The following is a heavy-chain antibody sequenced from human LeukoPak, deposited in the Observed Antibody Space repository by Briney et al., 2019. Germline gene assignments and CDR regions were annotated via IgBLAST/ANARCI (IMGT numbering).Heavy chain of an antibody. Sequence: ASVKVSCKASGYTFTSYDINWVRQATGQGLEWMGWMNPNSGNTGYAQKFQGRVTITADESTSTAYMELSSLRSEDTAVYYCARLSRNYYGSGSYYPRIDYWGQGTLVTVSS. J-gene: IGHJ4*02. CDR1: GYTFTSYD. CDR3: ARLSRNYYGSGSYYPRIDY. CDR2: MNPNSGNT. D-gene: IGHD3-10*01. V-gene: IGHV1-8*03.